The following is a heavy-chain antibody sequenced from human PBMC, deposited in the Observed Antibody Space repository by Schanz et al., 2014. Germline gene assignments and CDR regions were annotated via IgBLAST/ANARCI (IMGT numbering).Heavy chain of an antibody. CDR2: IYYSGST. CDR3: ARRSVSPSGNSYGYVVAWFDP. J-gene: IGHJ5*02. D-gene: IGHD5-18*01. CDR1: GGSISNYY. Sequence: QVQLQESGPGLVKPSETLSLTCTVSGGSISNYYWSWIRQPPGKGLEWIGYIYYSGSTNYNPSLKSRVTIPVDTSKNQFSLKLSCVTAAVTAVYYCARRSVSPSGNSYGYVVAWFDPWGQGTLVTVSS. V-gene: IGHV4-59*12.